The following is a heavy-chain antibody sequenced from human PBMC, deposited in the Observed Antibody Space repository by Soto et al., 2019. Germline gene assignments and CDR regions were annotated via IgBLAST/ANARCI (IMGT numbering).Heavy chain of an antibody. D-gene: IGHD3-22*01. Sequence: SMRLGCAASRLTVCSDCLSGERKDPGKGLEWVSVIYSGGSTYYADSVKGRFTISRDNSKNTLYLQMNSLRAEDTAVYYCARDRVESGYPEYFQHWGQGTLFTVSS. J-gene: IGHJ1*01. CDR3: ARDRVESGYPEYFQH. CDR2: IYSGGST. CDR1: RLTVCSDC. V-gene: IGHV3-53*01.